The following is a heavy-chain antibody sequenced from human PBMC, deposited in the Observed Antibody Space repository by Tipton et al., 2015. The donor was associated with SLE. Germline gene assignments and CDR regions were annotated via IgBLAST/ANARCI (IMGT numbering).Heavy chain of an antibody. V-gene: IGHV4-34*01. J-gene: IGHJ6*03. CDR3: AGGIPAAMVTYYYYYMDV. CDR2: INHSGST. CDR1: GGSFSGYY. D-gene: IGHD5-18*01. Sequence: TLSLTCAVYGGSFSGYYWSWIRQPPGKGLEWIGEINHSGSTNYNPSLKGRVTISVDTSKNQFSLKLSSVTAADTAVYYCAGGIPAAMVTYYYYYMDVWGKGTTVTVSS.